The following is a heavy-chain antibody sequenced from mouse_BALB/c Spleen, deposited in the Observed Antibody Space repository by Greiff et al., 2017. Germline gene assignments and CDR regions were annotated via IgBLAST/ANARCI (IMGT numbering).Heavy chain of an antibody. CDR1: GYSITSGYS. V-gene: IGHV3-1*02. J-gene: IGHJ1*01. Sequence: EVQVEESGPDLVKPSQPLSLTCTVTGYSITSGYSWYWIRQFPGNKLEWMGYIHYSGSTNYNPSLKSRISITRDTSKNQFFLQLNSVTTEDTATYSCARWPNWDKYFDVWGAGTTVTVSS. CDR3: ARWPNWDKYFDV. CDR2: IHYSGST. D-gene: IGHD4-1*01.